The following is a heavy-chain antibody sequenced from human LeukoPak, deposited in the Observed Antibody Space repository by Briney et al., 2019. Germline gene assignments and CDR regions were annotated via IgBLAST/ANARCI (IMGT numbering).Heavy chain of an antibody. Sequence: GRSLRLSCAASGFTFDDYAMHWVRQAPGKGLEWVSGISWNSGSIGYADSVKGRFTISRDNAKNSPYLQMNSLRAEDTALYYCAKSKFSITMIVVAIDYWGQGTLVTVSS. D-gene: IGHD3-22*01. CDR1: GFTFDDYA. V-gene: IGHV3-9*01. CDR2: ISWNSGSI. CDR3: AKSKFSITMIVVAIDY. J-gene: IGHJ4*02.